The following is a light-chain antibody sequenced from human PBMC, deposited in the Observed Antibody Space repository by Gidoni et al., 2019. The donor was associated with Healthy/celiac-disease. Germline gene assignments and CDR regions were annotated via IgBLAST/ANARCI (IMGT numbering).Light chain of an antibody. V-gene: IGKV1D-8*01. J-gene: IGKJ4*01. CDR3: QQYDSSPPLT. Sequence: VIWMTQSPSLLPASTGDRITIRCRTSQGISSYLAWYQQKPGKAPELLIYAASTMQSGVPSRFSGSGSGTDFTLTISCLQSEDFATYYCQQYDSSPPLTFGGGTKVEIK. CDR2: AAS. CDR1: QGISSY.